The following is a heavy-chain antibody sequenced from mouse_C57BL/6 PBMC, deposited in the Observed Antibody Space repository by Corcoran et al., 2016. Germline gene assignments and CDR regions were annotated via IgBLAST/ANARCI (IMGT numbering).Heavy chain of an antibody. D-gene: IGHD1-1*01. CDR2: IYPGSGNT. CDR3: ARYDTTVVADY. J-gene: IGHJ2*01. V-gene: IGHV1-76*01. Sequence: QVQLKQSGAELVRPGASVKLSCKASGYTFTDYYINWVKQRPGQGLEWIARIYPGSGNTYYNEKFKGKATLTAEKSSSTAYMQLSSLTSEDSAVYCCARYDTTVVADYWGQGTTLTVSS. CDR1: GYTFTDYY.